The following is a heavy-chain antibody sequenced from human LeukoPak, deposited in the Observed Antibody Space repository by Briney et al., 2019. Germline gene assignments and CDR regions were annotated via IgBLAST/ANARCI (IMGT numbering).Heavy chain of an antibody. CDR2: ISSDSRMV. CDR1: GFTFSSYS. V-gene: IGHV3-48*04. Sequence: PGGSQRLSCAASGFTFSSYSLNWVRQTPGKGLEWVSYISSDSRMVNYADSVKGRFAIYRDNAKNSLYLQMNSLRVEDTAVYYCAKLTNSWFDPWGQGTLVAVSS. D-gene: IGHD2-2*01. CDR3: AKLTNSWFDP. J-gene: IGHJ5*02.